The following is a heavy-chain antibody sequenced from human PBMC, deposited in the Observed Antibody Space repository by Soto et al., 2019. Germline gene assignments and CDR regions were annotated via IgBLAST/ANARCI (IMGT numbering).Heavy chain of an antibody. CDR1: GFTFSSYE. Sequence: AGGSLRLSCAASGFTFSSYEMNWVRQAPGKGLEWVSYISSSGSTIYYADSVKGRFTVSRDNAENSLYLQMNSLRDEDTAVYYCARGPNTAVAGRFDYWGQGTLVTVSS. CDR3: ARGPNTAVAGRFDY. D-gene: IGHD6-19*01. V-gene: IGHV3-48*03. CDR2: ISSSGSTI. J-gene: IGHJ4*02.